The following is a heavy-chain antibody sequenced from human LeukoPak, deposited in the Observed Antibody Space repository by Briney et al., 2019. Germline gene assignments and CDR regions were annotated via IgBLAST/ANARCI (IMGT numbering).Heavy chain of an antibody. CDR1: GGSFSGYY. Sequence: SETLSLTCAVYGGSFSGYYWSWIRQPPGKGLEWIGEINHSGSTNYNPSLKSRVTISVDTSKNQFSLKLSSVTAADTAVYYCARRNFSWIQLWLDFDYWGQGTLVTVSS. V-gene: IGHV4-34*01. D-gene: IGHD5-18*01. CDR3: ARRNFSWIQLWLDFDY. CDR2: INHSGST. J-gene: IGHJ4*02.